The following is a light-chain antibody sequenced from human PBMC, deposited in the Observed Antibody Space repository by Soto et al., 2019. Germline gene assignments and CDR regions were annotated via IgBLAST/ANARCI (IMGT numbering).Light chain of an antibody. Sequence: DIQMTQSPSTLSASVGDRVTITCRASQSINIWLAWYQQKPGKAPKLLIYDASSLESGVPSRFSGSGSGTEFTLTISSLQPDAFASYYCELYDSYRTFGQGTKVEV. CDR2: DAS. CDR1: QSINIW. V-gene: IGKV1-5*01. CDR3: ELYDSYRT. J-gene: IGKJ1*01.